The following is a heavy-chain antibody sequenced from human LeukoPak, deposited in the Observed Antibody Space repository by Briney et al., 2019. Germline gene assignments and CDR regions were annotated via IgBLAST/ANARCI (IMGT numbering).Heavy chain of an antibody. CDR1: GFTFSTYG. CDR2: IWHDGTNT. J-gene: IGHJ6*02. CDR3: ARATPDIVVVPAAVELSYGMDV. V-gene: IGHV3-33*01. D-gene: IGHD2-2*01. Sequence: GRSLRLSCAASGFTFSTYGMHWVRQAPGKGLEWVAVIWHDGTNTYYADSVKGRFTISRDNSKNTLYLQMNSLRAEDTAVYYCARATPDIVVVPAAVELSYGMDVRGQGTTVTASS.